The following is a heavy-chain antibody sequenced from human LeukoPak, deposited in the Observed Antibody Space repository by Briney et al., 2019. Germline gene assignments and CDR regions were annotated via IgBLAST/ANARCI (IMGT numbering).Heavy chain of an antibody. CDR2: ISRSGDTL. D-gene: IGHD3-9*01. V-gene: IGHV3-11*01. Sequence: GGSLRPSCAASGFTFSDYYMSWIRQAPGKGLEWVSYISRSGDTLYYADSVEGRFTISRDNAKNSLFLQMNSLRADDTAVYYCAREVVIFPDYYYYGMDVWGQGTTVTVSS. CDR1: GFTFSDYY. CDR3: AREVVIFPDYYYYGMDV. J-gene: IGHJ6*02.